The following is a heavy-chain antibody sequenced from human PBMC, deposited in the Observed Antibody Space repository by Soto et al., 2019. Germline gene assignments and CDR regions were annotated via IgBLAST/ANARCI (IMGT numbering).Heavy chain of an antibody. D-gene: IGHD1-1*01. CDR2: IYYSGST. V-gene: IGHV4-59*01. Sequence: SETLSLTCTVSGGSISSYYWSWIRQPPGKGLEWIGYIYYSGSTNYNPSLKSRVTISVDSSKNQFSLKLSSVTAADTAVYYCARGRDGYNFVGDFDYWGQGTLVTVSS. CDR1: GGSISSYY. J-gene: IGHJ4*02. CDR3: ARGRDGYNFVGDFDY.